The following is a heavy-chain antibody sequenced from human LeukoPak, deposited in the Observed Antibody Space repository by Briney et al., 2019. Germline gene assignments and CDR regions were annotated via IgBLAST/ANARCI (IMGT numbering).Heavy chain of an antibody. CDR1: GYTFTSYG. CDR2: ISAYNGNT. Sequence: ASVKVSCKASGYTFTSYGISWVRQAPGQGLEWMGWISAYNGNTNYAQKLQGRVTMTTDTSTSTAYMELRSLRSDDTAVYYCARSDDKAYGGNQYYFDYWGQGTLVTVSS. V-gene: IGHV1-18*01. D-gene: IGHD4-23*01. CDR3: ARSDDKAYGGNQYYFDY. J-gene: IGHJ4*02.